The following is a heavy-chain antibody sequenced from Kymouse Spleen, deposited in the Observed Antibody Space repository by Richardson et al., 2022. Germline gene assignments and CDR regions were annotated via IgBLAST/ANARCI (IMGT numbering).Heavy chain of an antibody. D-gene: IGHD6-19*01. CDR1: GFTFSSYG. V-gene: IGHV3-33*01. CDR2: IWYDGSNK. Sequence: QVQLVESGGGVVQPGRSLRLSCAASGFTFSSYGMHWVRQAPGKGLEWVAVIWYDGSNKYYADSVKGRFTISRDNSKNTLYLQMNSLRAEDTAVYYCARRGMYSSGWYFDYWGQGTLVTVSS. J-gene: IGHJ4*02. CDR3: ARRGMYSSGWYFDY.